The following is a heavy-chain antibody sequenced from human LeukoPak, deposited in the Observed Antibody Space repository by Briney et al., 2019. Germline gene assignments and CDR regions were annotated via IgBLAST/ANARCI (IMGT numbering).Heavy chain of an antibody. V-gene: IGHV3-21*01. J-gene: IGHJ4*02. Sequence: NPGGSLRLSCAASGFTFSSYTMNWVRQAPEKGLEWVSSIDNDGSYISYADSVKGRFTLSRDNAENSVHLQMISLRAEDTAVYYCAREHRITMVRGVIDYWGQGTLVTVSS. D-gene: IGHD3-10*01. CDR2: IDNDGSYI. CDR1: GFTFSSYT. CDR3: AREHRITMVRGVIDY.